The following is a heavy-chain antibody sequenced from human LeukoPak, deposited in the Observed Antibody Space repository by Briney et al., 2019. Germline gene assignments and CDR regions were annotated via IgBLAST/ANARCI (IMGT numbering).Heavy chain of an antibody. Sequence: NASETLSLTCTVSGGSISSYYWNWIRQPPGKGLEWIGYIYYSGSTNYNPSLKSRVTISVDTSKNQFSLNLTSVTAADTAVYYCARFTPQGYVWGGYNRFDPWGQGTLVTVSS. V-gene: IGHV4-59*01. CDR3: ARFTPQGYVWGGYNRFDP. D-gene: IGHD3-16*01. CDR2: IYYSGST. J-gene: IGHJ5*02. CDR1: GGSISSYY.